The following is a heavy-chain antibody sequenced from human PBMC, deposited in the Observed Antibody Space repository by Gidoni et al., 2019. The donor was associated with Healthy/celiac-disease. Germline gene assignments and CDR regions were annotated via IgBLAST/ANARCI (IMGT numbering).Heavy chain of an antibody. J-gene: IGHJ4*02. CDR3: ATVGYDFWREGDY. CDR2: ISSSSSYI. V-gene: IGHV3-21*01. CDR1: GFTFSSYS. D-gene: IGHD3-3*01. Sequence: EVQLVESGGGLVKPGGSLRLSCAASGFTFSSYSMNWVRQAPGKGLEWVSSISSSSSYIYYADSVKGRFTISRDNAKNSLYLQMNSLRAEDTAVYYCATVGYDFWREGDYWGQGTLVTVSS.